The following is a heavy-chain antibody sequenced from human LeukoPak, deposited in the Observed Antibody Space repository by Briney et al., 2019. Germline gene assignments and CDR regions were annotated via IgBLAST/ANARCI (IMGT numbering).Heavy chain of an antibody. D-gene: IGHD3-22*01. V-gene: IGHV3-7*01. J-gene: IGHJ4*02. Sequence: GGSLRLSCAASGFTFSSYWMTWVRQAPGRGLEWVANIKQHGSEKYYVDSVKGRFTIYRDNAKNSLYLQMNSLRAEDTAVYYCARAYSSGSFDYWGQGTQVTVSS. CDR2: IKQHGSEK. CDR3: ARAYSSGSFDY. CDR1: GFTFSSYW.